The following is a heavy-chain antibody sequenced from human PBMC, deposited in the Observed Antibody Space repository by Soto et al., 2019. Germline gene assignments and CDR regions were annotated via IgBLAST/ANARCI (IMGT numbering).Heavy chain of an antibody. CDR2: ISYDGSNK. V-gene: IGHV3-30*03. CDR1: GFTFSSYG. J-gene: IGHJ4*02. D-gene: IGHD4-17*01. CDR3: ARNPSRFADYADY. Sequence: GSLRLSCADSGFTFSSYGIHWVRQAPGKGLEWVAVISYDGSNKYYADYVKGRFTISRDNSKNMLYLQMNRLRAEDTALYYCARNPSRFADYADYAGQGTLVKVST.